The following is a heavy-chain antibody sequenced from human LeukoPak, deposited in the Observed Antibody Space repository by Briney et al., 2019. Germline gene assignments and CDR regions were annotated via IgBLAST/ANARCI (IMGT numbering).Heavy chain of an antibody. D-gene: IGHD5-18*01. J-gene: IGHJ4*02. Sequence: GGSLRLSCAASGFTFSSYEMNWVRQAPGKGLEWVSYISSSGSTIYYADSVKGRFTISRDNAKNSLYLQMNSLRAEDTAVYYCARDSVDTAMVNDYWGQGTLVTVSS. CDR2: ISSSGSTI. CDR3: ARDSVDTAMVNDY. V-gene: IGHV3-48*03. CDR1: GFTFSSYE.